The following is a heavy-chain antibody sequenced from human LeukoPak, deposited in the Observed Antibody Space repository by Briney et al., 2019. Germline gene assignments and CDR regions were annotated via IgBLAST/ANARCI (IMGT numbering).Heavy chain of an antibody. CDR1: GFTFSSYG. Sequence: GRSLRLSCAASGFTFSSYGIHWVRQAPGKGLEWVAVIWYDGSNKYYADSVKGRFTISRDNSKNTLYLQMNSLRAEDTAVYYCGREPPSFGGSSWVGGAFDIWGQGTMVTVSS. V-gene: IGHV3-33*01. J-gene: IGHJ3*02. CDR2: IWYDGSNK. CDR3: GREPPSFGGSSWVGGAFDI. D-gene: IGHD6-13*01.